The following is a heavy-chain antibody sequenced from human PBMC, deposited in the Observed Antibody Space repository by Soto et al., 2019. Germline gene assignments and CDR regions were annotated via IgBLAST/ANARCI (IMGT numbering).Heavy chain of an antibody. J-gene: IGHJ3*02. CDR2: ISYEGSNK. Sequence: QVQLVESGGGVGQPGRSLRLSCAASGFTFSSYAMHWVRQPPGKGLEWVAVISYEGSNKYYADSVEGRFTISRDNSKNTLLLQMNSLRAEDTAVYYCARDGHFFDSSGNDAFDIWGQGTMVTVSS. D-gene: IGHD3-22*01. V-gene: IGHV3-30-3*01. CDR1: GFTFSSYA. CDR3: ARDGHFFDSSGNDAFDI.